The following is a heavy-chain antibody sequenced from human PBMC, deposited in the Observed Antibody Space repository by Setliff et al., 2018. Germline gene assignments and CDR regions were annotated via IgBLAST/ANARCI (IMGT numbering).Heavy chain of an antibody. Sequence: GGSLRLSCAASGLTFSSDALTWVRQAPGEGLEWVSIISGDGGSIYYADSVKGRFTISRDNSNNTLYLQMSSLRAEDTAVYYCAKCSSWHGHYPHFNYWGQGTLVTVSS. CDR1: GLTFSSDA. CDR2: ISGDGGSI. J-gene: IGHJ4*02. D-gene: IGHD6-13*01. V-gene: IGHV3-23*03. CDR3: AKCSSWHGHYPHFNY.